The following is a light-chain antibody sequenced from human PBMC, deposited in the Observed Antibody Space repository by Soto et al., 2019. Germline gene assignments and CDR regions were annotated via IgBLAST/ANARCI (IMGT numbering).Light chain of an antibody. CDR1: QSVSSSY. V-gene: IGKV3-20*01. CDR3: HQYDSSPRT. CDR2: GAS. Sequence: EIGLKQSPGALSLSPGERATLTCRASQSVSSSYLAWYQLKPGQAPRLLIYGASSRATGIPDRFSGSGSGTDFTVTISRLEPAAFAVYDCHQYDSSPRTFGQGTKVEI. J-gene: IGKJ1*01.